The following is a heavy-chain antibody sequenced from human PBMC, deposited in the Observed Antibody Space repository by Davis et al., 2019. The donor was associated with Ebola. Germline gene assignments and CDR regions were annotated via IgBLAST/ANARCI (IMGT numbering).Heavy chain of an antibody. Sequence: GESLKISCKGSGYSFTNYWISWVRQMPGKGLEWMGRIDPSDSYTNYSPSFQGHVTISADKSLRTAYLQWSGLKASDTAMYYCASLRRTITGMDDAFDVWGQGTMVTVSS. CDR2: IDPSDSYT. D-gene: IGHD1-20*01. V-gene: IGHV5-10-1*01. CDR3: ASLRRTITGMDDAFDV. J-gene: IGHJ3*01. CDR1: GYSFTNYW.